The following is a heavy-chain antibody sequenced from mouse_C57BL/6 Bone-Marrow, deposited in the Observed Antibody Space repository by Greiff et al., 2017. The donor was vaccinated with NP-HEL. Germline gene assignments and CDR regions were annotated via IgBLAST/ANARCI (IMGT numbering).Heavy chain of an antibody. V-gene: IGHV2-2*01. J-gene: IGHJ2*01. CDR3: ARTTTVPYYFDY. Sequence: VMLVESGPGLVQPSQSLSITCTVSGFSLTSYGVHWVRQSPGKGLEWLGVIWSGGSTDYNAAFISRLSISKDNSKSQVFFKMNSLQADDTAIYYCARTTTVPYYFDYWGQGTTLTVSS. D-gene: IGHD1-1*01. CDR2: IWSGGST. CDR1: GFSLTSYG.